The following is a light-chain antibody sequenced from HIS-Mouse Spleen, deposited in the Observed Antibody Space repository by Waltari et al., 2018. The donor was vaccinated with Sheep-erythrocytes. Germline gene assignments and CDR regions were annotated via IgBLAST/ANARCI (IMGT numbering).Light chain of an antibody. V-gene: IGLV2-11*01. CDR1: SSDVGGYNY. Sequence: QSALTQPRSVSGSPGQSVTIPCTGTSSDVGGYNYVPWSQQHPGKAPKLMIYDVSKRPSGVPDRFSGSKSGNTASLTISGLQAEDEADYYCCSYAGSYNHVFATGTKVTVL. J-gene: IGLJ1*01. CDR2: DVS. CDR3: CSYAGSYNHV.